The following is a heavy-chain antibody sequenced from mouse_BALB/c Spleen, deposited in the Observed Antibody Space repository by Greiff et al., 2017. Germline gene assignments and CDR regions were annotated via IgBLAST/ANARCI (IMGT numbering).Heavy chain of an antibody. J-gene: IGHJ1*01. Sequence: VQLVESGPGLVAPSQSLSITCTVSGFSLTSYGVHWVRQPPGKGLEWLGVIWAGGSTNYNSALMSRLSISKDNSKSQVFLKMNSLQTDDTAMYYCARESTITTASYWYFDVWGAGTTVTVSS. CDR2: IWAGGST. V-gene: IGHV2-9*02. D-gene: IGHD1-2*01. CDR3: ARESTITTASYWYFDV. CDR1: GFSLTSYG.